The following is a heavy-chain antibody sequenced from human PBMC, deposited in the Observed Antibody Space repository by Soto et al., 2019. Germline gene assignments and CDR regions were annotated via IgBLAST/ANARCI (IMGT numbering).Heavy chain of an antibody. D-gene: IGHD6-19*01. CDR3: ARASEDQRHGWYRGFDY. Sequence: ASVKVSCKASGGTFSSYAISWVRQAPGQGLEWMGGIIPIFGTANYAQKFQGRVTITADESTSTAYMELSSLRSEDTAVYYCARASEDQRHGWYRGFDYWDQGTLVTVSS. J-gene: IGHJ4*02. CDR1: GGTFSSYA. V-gene: IGHV1-69*13. CDR2: IIPIFGTA.